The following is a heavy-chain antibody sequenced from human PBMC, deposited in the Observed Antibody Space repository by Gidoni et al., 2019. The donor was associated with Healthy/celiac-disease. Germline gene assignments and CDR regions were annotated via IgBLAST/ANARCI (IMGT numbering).Heavy chain of an antibody. Sequence: QVQLVESGGGVVQLGGSLRLSSAASGFTCSTDGMHWVRQAPGKGLEWVAFIRYDGSNKYYADSVKGRFPISRINSKTTLYLQMTSLRAEDTAVYYCAKDLLELLLLVYYGMDVWGQGTTVTVSS. CDR3: AKDLLELLLLVYYGMDV. J-gene: IGHJ6*02. D-gene: IGHD3-3*01. CDR1: GFTCSTDG. V-gene: IGHV3-30*02. CDR2: IRYDGSNK.